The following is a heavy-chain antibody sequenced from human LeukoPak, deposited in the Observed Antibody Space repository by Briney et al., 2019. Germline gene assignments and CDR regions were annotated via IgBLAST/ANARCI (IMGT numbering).Heavy chain of an antibody. Sequence: GGSLRLSCAVSGFTLSGSAMHWVRQASGKGLEWVGRIRSKVNSYATAYAASVKGRFTISRDNAKNSLYLQMNSLRAEDTAVYYCAELGITMIGGVWGKGTTVTISS. CDR3: AELGITMIGGV. J-gene: IGHJ6*04. V-gene: IGHV3-73*01. D-gene: IGHD3-10*02. CDR1: GFTLSGSA. CDR2: IRSKVNSYAT.